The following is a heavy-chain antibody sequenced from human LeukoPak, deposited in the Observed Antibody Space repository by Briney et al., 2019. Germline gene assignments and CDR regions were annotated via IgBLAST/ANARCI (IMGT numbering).Heavy chain of an antibody. CDR3: AKDRGIAAAGTGSWFDP. Sequence: GGSLRLSCAASGFTFSSYAMSWVRQAPGKGREWVSAISGSGGSTYYADSVKGRSTISRDNSKNTLYLQMNSLRAEDTAVYYCAKDRGIAAAGTGSWFDPWGQGTLVTVSS. CDR1: GFTFSSYA. V-gene: IGHV3-23*01. D-gene: IGHD6-13*01. CDR2: ISGSGGST. J-gene: IGHJ5*02.